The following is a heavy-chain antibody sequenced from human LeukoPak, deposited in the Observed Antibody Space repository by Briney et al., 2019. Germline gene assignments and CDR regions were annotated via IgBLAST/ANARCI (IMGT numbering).Heavy chain of an antibody. CDR3: ARATRGVIITDY. V-gene: IGHV1-8*01. CDR2: MNPNSGNT. D-gene: IGHD3-10*01. Sequence: WASVKVSCKASGYTFTSYDINWVRQATGQGLEWMGWMNPNSGNTGYAQKLQGRVTMTRNTSISTAYMELSSLRSEDTAVYYCARATRGVIITDYWGQGTLVTVSS. J-gene: IGHJ4*02. CDR1: GYTFTSYD.